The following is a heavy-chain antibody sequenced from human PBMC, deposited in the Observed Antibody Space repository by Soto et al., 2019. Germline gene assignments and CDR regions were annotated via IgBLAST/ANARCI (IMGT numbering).Heavy chain of an antibody. V-gene: IGHV3-30*18. CDR2: ISYDGSNK. CDR1: GFTFSSYG. Sequence: QVQLVESGGGVVQPGRSLRLSCAASGFTFSSYGMHWVRQAPGKGLEWVTGISYDGSNKYYADSVKGRFTISRDNSKNTLYLQMNSLRAEDTAVYYCAKEDRVTRQQLARIWYFDLWGRGTLVTVSS. CDR3: AKEDRVTRQQLARIWYFDL. J-gene: IGHJ2*01. D-gene: IGHD6-13*01.